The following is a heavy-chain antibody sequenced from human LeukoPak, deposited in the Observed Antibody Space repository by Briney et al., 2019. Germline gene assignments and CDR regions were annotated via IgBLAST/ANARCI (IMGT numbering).Heavy chain of an antibody. D-gene: IGHD3-9*01. V-gene: IGHV3-48*02. Sequence: GGSLRLSCAASGFTFSSYSMNWVRQAPGKGLEWVSYISSSSSTIYYADSVKGRFTISRDNAKNSLYLQMNSLRDEDTAVYYCAGVRPYYDILTGYLDYWGQGTLVTVSS. J-gene: IGHJ4*02. CDR1: GFTFSSYS. CDR3: AGVRPYYDILTGYLDY. CDR2: ISSSSSTI.